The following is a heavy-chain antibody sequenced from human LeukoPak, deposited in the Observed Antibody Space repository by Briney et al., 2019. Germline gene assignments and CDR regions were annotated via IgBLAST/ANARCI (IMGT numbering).Heavy chain of an antibody. CDR1: GFTFSSYW. D-gene: IGHD2-2*01. J-gene: IGHJ4*02. CDR3: AREVIPDCSSTSCYGGTDY. Sequence: GGSLRLSCAASGFTFSSYWMHCVRQAPGKGLVWVSRINSDGSSTSYADSVKGRFTISRDNAKNTLYLQMNSLRAEDTAVYYCAREVIPDCSSTSCYGGTDYGGQGTLVTASS. V-gene: IGHV3-74*01. CDR2: INSDGSST.